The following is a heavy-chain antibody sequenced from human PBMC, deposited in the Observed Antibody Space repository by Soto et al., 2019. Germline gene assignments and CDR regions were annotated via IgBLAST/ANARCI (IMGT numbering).Heavy chain of an antibody. V-gene: IGHV3-30-3*01. J-gene: IGHJ3*02. CDR1: GFTFSNYA. CDR3: ARGPDFSHKAALDI. CDR2: ISHDGVNR. Sequence: QVQVVESGGGVVQPGRSLRLSCSASGFTFSNYAMHWVRQAPGKGLEWVAVISHDGVNRYYADSVKGRYTISRKNSRNMSSLEMNSLRLEDTAVYSCARGPDFSHKAALDIGGQGTTVTVSS. D-gene: IGHD2-15*01.